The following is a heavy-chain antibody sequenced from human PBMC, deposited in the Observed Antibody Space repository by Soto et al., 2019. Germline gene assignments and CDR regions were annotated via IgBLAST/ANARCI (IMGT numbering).Heavy chain of an antibody. CDR1: GGSVSSGSYY. J-gene: IGHJ5*02. Sequence: SETLSLTCTVSGGSVSSGSYYWSWIRQPPGKGLEWIGYIYYSGSTNYNPSLKSRVNISVDSSKNQFSLKLSSVTAADTSVYYCAGELYYYDSGGYYQNWFDPWGQGTLVTVS. V-gene: IGHV4-61*01. CDR2: IYYSGST. CDR3: AGELYYYDSGGYYQNWFDP. D-gene: IGHD3-22*01.